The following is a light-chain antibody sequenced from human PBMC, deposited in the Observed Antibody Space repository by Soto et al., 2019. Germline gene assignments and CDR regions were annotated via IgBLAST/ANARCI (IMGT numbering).Light chain of an antibody. CDR3: ASYTISSTRV. J-gene: IGLJ3*02. CDR2: EVN. CDR1: NSDVGAYNY. Sequence: QSVLTQPASVSGSPGQWITISCTGSNSDVGAYNYVSWYQQHPGKAPKLIIYEVNNRPSGVSHRFSGSKSGNTASLTISGLQADDEADYYCASYTISSTRVFGGGTKLTVL. V-gene: IGLV2-14*01.